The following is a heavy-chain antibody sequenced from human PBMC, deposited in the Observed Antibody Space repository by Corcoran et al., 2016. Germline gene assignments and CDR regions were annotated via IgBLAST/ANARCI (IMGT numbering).Heavy chain of an antibody. Sequence: QVQLVQSGAEVKKPGSSVKVSCKASGGTFSSYAISWVRQAPGQGLEWMGGIIPIFGTANYAQKFQGRVTITADESTSTAYMELSSLRSEDTAVYYCARGIVVGVAAHYYYYGMDVWGQGTTVTVSS. D-gene: IGHD2-15*01. CDR3: ARGIVVGVAAHYYYYGMDV. CDR1: GGTFSSYA. J-gene: IGHJ6*02. CDR2: IIPIFGTA. V-gene: IGHV1-69*01.